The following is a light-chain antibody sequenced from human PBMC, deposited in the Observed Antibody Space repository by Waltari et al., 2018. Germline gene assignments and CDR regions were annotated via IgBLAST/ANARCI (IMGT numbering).Light chain of an antibody. CDR3: SSYAGSNNWV. J-gene: IGLJ3*02. CDR1: SSDVGGYDY. V-gene: IGLV2-8*01. CDR2: EVN. Sequence: QSALTQPASVSGSPGQSITISCSGTSSDVGGYDYVSWYQRHPGKAPKLMIYEVNKRPSGVPDRFSGSKSGNTASLTVSGLQAEDEAEYSCSSYAGSNNWVFGGGTKLTVL.